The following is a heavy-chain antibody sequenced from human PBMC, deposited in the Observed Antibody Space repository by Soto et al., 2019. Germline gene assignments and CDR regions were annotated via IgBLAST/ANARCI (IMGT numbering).Heavy chain of an antibody. J-gene: IGHJ6*02. V-gene: IGHV1-2*04. CDR1: GYTFTGYY. D-gene: IGHD2-15*01. CDR2: INPNSGGT. Sequence: ASLKVSCKASGYTFTGYYMHWVRQAPGQGLEWMGWINPNSGGTNYAQKFQGWVTMTRDTSISTAYMELSMLRSDDTAVYYCARDGVCSGGSCYSIHYGMDVWGQGTTVTVSS. CDR3: ARDGVCSGGSCYSIHYGMDV.